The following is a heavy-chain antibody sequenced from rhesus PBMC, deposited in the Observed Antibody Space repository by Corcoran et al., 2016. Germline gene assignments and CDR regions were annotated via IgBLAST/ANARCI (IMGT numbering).Heavy chain of an antibody. Sequence: QVQLQESGPGLVKPSETLSLTCAVSGGSFSGYYWGWIRQPPGKGLEWIGYISGRRGNNNQNPTRNSRVTISTDTSKTQFSLKLSSVTAADTAVYYCARRGDSSWSGYFDYWGQGVLVTVSS. J-gene: IGHJ4*01. CDR2: ISGRRGNN. CDR1: GGSFSGYY. V-gene: IGHV4-165*01. CDR3: ARRGDSSWSGYFDY. D-gene: IGHD6-13*01.